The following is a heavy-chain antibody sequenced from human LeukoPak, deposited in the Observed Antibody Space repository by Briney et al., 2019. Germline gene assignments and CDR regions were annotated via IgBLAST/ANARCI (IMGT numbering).Heavy chain of an antibody. J-gene: IGHJ5*02. CDR1: GFTFSSHT. D-gene: IGHD6-6*01. V-gene: IGHV3-21*05. CDR2: ISSSSSYR. CDR3: ARLYSSSSQAPYNWFDP. Sequence: GGSLRLSCAASGFTFSSHTMSWVRQAPGKGLEWVSYISSSSSYRNYADSVKGRFTISRDYAKNSLYLQMNSLRAEDTAVYYCARLYSSSSQAPYNWFDPWGQGALVTVSS.